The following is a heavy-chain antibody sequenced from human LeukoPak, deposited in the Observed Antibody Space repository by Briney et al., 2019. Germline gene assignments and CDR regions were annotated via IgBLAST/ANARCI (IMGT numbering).Heavy chain of an antibody. V-gene: IGHV3-21*01. D-gene: IGHD3-9*01. CDR3: ERADCSASTCYLRRSWFDP. Sequence: GGSLRLSCTASGFSINSYDMNWVRQAPGKGLEWVSSISPKSDFIYYSDSVRGRFTISRDNADNSLYLQMNSLRAEDTAVYYCERADCSASTCYLRRSWFDPWGQGTLVTVSS. J-gene: IGHJ5*02. CDR2: ISPKSDFI. CDR1: GFSINSYD.